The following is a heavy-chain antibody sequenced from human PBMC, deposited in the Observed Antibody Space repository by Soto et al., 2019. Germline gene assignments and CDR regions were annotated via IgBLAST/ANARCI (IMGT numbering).Heavy chain of an antibody. CDR2: IHYSGST. J-gene: IGHJ4*02. CDR1: GDSIGTTHSY. D-gene: IGHD2-8*01. CDR3: ARHEGNGNVWPLDY. V-gene: IGHV4-39*01. Sequence: PSETLSLTCTVSGDSIGTTHSYWAWIRQSPGKGLEWIGNIHYSGSTYYMPSLRSRVTLSVDTSKNQFSLRLTSVTAEDTAVYYWARHEGNGNVWPLDYWGQGILVTVSS.